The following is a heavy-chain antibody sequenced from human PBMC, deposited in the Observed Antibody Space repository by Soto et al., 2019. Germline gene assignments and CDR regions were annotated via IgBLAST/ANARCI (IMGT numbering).Heavy chain of an antibody. Sequence: SETLSLTCAVYGGSFSGYYWSWIRQPPGKGLEWIGEINHSGSTNYNPSLKSRVTISVDTSKNQFSPKLISVTAADTAVYYCARVLLGCSGGSCYSGYYYYYMDVWGKGTTVTVSS. D-gene: IGHD2-15*01. J-gene: IGHJ6*03. CDR1: GGSFSGYY. V-gene: IGHV4-34*01. CDR2: INHSGST. CDR3: ARVLLGCSGGSCYSGYYYYYMDV.